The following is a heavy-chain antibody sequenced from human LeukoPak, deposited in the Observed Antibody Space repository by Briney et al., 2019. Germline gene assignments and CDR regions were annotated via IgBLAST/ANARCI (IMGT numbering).Heavy chain of an antibody. V-gene: IGHV4-59*01. CDR3: ARVPTGTYAFDI. CDR2: IYYSGST. D-gene: IGHD1-7*01. J-gene: IGHJ3*02. CDR1: GGSISTYY. Sequence: RASETLSLTCTVSGGSISTYYWNWIRQPPGKGLEWIGYIYYSGSTNYNPSLKSRVTTSVDTSKNQFSLKLSSVTAADTAVYYCARVPTGTYAFDIWGQGTMVTVSS.